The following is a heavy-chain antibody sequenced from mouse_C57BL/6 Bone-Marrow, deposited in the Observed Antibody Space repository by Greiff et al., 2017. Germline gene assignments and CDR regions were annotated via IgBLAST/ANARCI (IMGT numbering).Heavy chain of an antibody. CDR2: IFPGSGST. CDR1: GYTFTDYY. D-gene: IGHD1-1*01. V-gene: IGHV1-75*01. Sequence: VKLQESGAELARPGASVKISCKASGYTFTDYYINWVKQRPGQGLEWIGWIFPGSGSTYYNEKFKGKATLTVDKSSSTAYMLLSSLTSEDSAVYFCARWYGSSYREYFDVWGTGTTVTVSS. CDR3: ARWYGSSYREYFDV. J-gene: IGHJ1*03.